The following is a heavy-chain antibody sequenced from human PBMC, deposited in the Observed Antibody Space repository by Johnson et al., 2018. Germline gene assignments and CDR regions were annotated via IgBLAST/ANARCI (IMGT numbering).Heavy chain of an antibody. V-gene: IGHV3-30-3*01. CDR3: AGDTSSDYYYYYDMDV. J-gene: IGHJ6*03. D-gene: IGHD1-26*01. CDR2: ISYDGSNK. Sequence: VQLVESGGGVVQPGRSLRLSCAASGFTFSSKAMHWVRQAPGKGLEWVAVISYDGSNKYYAESMKGRFIISRDNSKNTLNLQMKSLRAEDPGVYYCAGDTSSDYYYYYDMDVWGKGTTVTVSS. CDR1: GFTFSSKA.